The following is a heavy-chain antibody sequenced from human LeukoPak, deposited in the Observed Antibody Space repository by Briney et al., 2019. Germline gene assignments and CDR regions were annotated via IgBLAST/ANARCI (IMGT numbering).Heavy chain of an antibody. D-gene: IGHD6-19*01. Sequence: PGGYLRLSCAASGFTFGSYAMYWVRQAPGKGLEWVSGISGSGGSTFYADSVKGRFTISRDNSENTVYLQTNSLRADDTAVYYCAKTTAGYSSGRYPGWPVDYWGQGTLVTVSS. CDR2: ISGSGGST. V-gene: IGHV3-23*01. CDR3: AKTTAGYSSGRYPGWPVDY. J-gene: IGHJ4*02. CDR1: GFTFGSYA.